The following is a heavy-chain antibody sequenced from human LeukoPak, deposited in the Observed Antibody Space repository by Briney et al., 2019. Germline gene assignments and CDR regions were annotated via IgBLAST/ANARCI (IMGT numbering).Heavy chain of an antibody. Sequence: SETLSLTCAVYGGSFSGYYWSWIRQPPGKGLEWIGEINHSGSTNYNPSLKSRVTISVDTSKNQFSLKLSSVTAADTAVYYCARMVRGYSYGYVGYYYYYYYMDVWGKGTTVTVSS. D-gene: IGHD5-18*01. CDR3: ARMVRGYSYGYVGYYYYYYYMDV. J-gene: IGHJ6*03. CDR2: INHSGST. CDR1: GGSFSGYY. V-gene: IGHV4-34*01.